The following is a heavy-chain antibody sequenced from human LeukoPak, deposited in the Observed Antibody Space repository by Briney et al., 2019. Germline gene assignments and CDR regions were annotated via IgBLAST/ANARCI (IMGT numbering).Heavy chain of an antibody. J-gene: IGHJ4*02. D-gene: IGHD1-26*01. CDR1: GGTFSSYA. Sequence: SVKVSCKASGGTFSSYAISWVRQAPGQGLEWMGGIIPIFGTANYAQKFQGRVTITADESTSTAYMELSSLRSEDTAVYYCARAPTPYSGSYYVGYWGQETLVTVSS. CDR2: IIPIFGTA. CDR3: ARAPTPYSGSYYVGY. V-gene: IGHV1-69*13.